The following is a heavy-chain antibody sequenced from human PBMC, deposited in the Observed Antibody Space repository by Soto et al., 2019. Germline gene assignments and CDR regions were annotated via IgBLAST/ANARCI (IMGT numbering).Heavy chain of an antibody. CDR2: MSATDARS. V-gene: IGHV3-23*01. CDR3: AKDPNGDYVGGFDF. J-gene: IGHJ3*01. D-gene: IGHD4-17*01. CDR1: GFIFNSFA. Sequence: EVQLLESGGGLVQPGGSLRLSCAASGFIFNSFAMTWVRQAPGKGLEWVSSMSATDARSYYADSVKGRFTISRDDSKSTLYLQMNSVGVEDTAVYYCAKDPNGDYVGGFDFCGQGTMVTV.